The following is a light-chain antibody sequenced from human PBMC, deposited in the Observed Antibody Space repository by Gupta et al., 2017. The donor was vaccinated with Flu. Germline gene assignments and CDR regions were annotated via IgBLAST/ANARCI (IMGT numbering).Light chain of an antibody. CDR1: AVAIES. CDR2: NTH. Sequence: GNTANDTCTGDAVAIESVHWYRRRPGQAPRMVVLNTHDPPPGIPRRFGGSNAASTAILIIRAVEAGDEADFCCQVWDSSYDHPVFGGGTKLTVL. J-gene: IGLJ2*01. V-gene: IGLV3-21*03. CDR3: QVWDSSYDHPV.